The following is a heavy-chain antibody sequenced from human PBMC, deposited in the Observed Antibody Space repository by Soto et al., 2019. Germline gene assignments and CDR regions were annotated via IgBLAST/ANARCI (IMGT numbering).Heavy chain of an antibody. V-gene: IGHV2-70*13. D-gene: IGHD1-20*01. CDR1: GFSLTSPGMC. J-gene: IGHJ6*02. CDR3: ARSIRGPRRFNGMDV. CDR2: IERDDDDK. Sequence: SGPTLVNPTETLTLTCTFSGFSLTSPGMCVSWIRQSPGKALEWLALIERDDDDKYYSTSLKTRLTISKDTRKNQVVLTMANMEPADTATYYCARSIRGPRRFNGMDVWGQGTTVTAP.